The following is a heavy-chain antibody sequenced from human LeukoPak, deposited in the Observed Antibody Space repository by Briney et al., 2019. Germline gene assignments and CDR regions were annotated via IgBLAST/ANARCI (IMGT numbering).Heavy chain of an antibody. CDR2: ISSSSSYI. CDR3: AXSHGYSSSYFDY. Sequence: GGSLRLSCAASGFTFSSYSMNWVRQAPGKGLEWVSSISSSSSYIYYADSVKGRFTISRDNAKNSLYLQMNSLRAEDTAVYYCAXSHGYSSSYFDYWGQGTLVTVSS. J-gene: IGHJ4*02. V-gene: IGHV3-21*01. CDR1: GFTFSSYS. D-gene: IGHD6-13*01.